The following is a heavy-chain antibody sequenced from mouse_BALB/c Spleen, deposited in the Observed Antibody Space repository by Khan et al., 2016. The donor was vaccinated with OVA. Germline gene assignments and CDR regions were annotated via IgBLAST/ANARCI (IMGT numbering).Heavy chain of an antibody. CDR1: GYSFTDYF. CDR3: ARWYYVGYTCAY. J-gene: IGHJ3*01. CDR2: ISPGSGDT. Sequence: QMQLEQSGAELARPGASVKLSCKASGYSFTDYFINWVKQRTGQGLEWIGEISPGSGDTYYNEKFKGKATLTADKSSSTAYMQLSSLTSEASAVDVCARWYYVGYTCAYWGQGTLVTVSA. V-gene: IGHV1-77*01. D-gene: IGHD1-2*01.